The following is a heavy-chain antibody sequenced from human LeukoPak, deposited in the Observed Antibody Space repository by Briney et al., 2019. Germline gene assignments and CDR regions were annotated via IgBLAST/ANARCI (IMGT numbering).Heavy chain of an antibody. CDR1: GGSINAFY. J-gene: IGHJ4*02. Sequence: PSETLSLTCTVSGGSINAFYWAWIRQPAGKGLEWIGRVYSNGHTDYNPSLNSRVTMSVDTARNQFSLGLTSITAADTAVYYCARSARETPGSGYHFASWGRGTLVTVSS. CDR3: ARSARETPGSGYHFAS. D-gene: IGHD2-15*01. V-gene: IGHV4-4*07. CDR2: VYSNGHT.